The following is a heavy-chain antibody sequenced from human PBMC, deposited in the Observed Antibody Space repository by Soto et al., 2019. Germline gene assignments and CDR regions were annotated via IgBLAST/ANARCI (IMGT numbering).Heavy chain of an antibody. CDR1: GFTFSSYG. Sequence: QVQLVESGGGVVQPGRSLRLSCAASGFTFSSYGMHWVRQAPGKGLEWVAVISYDGSNKYYADSVKGRFTISRDNSKNTLYRQMTSRGAEATVGFSWAKPPLRFWAPLRINWFDPWGQGTLVTVSS. V-gene: IGHV3-30*18. CDR3: AKPPLRFWAPLRINWFDP. J-gene: IGHJ5*02. D-gene: IGHD3-3*01. CDR2: ISYDGSNK.